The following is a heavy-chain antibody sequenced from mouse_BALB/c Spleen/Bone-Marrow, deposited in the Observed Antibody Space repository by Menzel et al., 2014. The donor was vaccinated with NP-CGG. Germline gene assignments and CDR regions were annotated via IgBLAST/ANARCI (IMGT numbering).Heavy chain of an antibody. CDR2: IGNKANGYTT. V-gene: IGHV7-3*02. CDR3: ARDYLYYFDY. D-gene: IGHD2-1*01. Sequence: EVHLVESGGGLVQPGGFLRLSCAPSGFTFTDHYMSWVRQPPGKALEWLGFIGNKANGYTTEYSASVKGRFTISRDNSQSIVYLQMNTLRAEDSATYYCARDYLYYFDYWGQGTTLTVSS. J-gene: IGHJ2*01. CDR1: GFTFTDHY.